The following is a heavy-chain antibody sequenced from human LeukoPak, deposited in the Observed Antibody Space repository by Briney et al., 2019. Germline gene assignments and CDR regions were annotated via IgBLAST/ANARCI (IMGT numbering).Heavy chain of an antibody. CDR2: IYHSGST. J-gene: IGHJ4*02. V-gene: IGHV4-38-2*01. CDR3: ARLRGYFDY. Sequence: SETLSLTCAVSGYSISSDYYWGWIRQPPGKGLEWIGSIYHSGSTYYNPSLKSRVTISVDTSKNQFSLKLSSVTAADTAVYYCARLRGYFDYWGQGTLVTVSS. CDR1: GYSISSDYY.